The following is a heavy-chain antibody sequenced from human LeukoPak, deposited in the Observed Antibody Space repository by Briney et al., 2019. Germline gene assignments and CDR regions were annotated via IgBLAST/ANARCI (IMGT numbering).Heavy chain of an antibody. CDR3: AKDEYYYGSVTSTFDF. V-gene: IGHV3-30*02. CDR1: GFTFNNYG. D-gene: IGHD3-10*01. J-gene: IGHJ3*01. Sequence: QPGGSLRLSCAASGFTFNNYGMHWVRQAPGKGPEWAAFIPYDGSNKYYADSVKGRFTISRDNSKNTLYLQMNSLRAEDTAVYYCAKDEYYYGSVTSTFDFWGQGTMVTVSS. CDR2: IPYDGSNK.